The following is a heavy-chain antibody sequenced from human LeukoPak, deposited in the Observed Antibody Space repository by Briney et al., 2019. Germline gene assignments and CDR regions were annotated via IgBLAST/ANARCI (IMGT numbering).Heavy chain of an antibody. J-gene: IGHJ4*02. Sequence: PGGSLKLSRATSGFTLNSQAMSLVPQAPGTGLEWVSSINYSGDSTYYADPVKGRFTISRDNSKNTLYVQMNSLRAEDTAVYYCAKIRGWYAIDYWGQGTLVAVSS. CDR2: INYSGDST. D-gene: IGHD6-19*01. V-gene: IGHV3-23*01. CDR1: GFTLNSQA. CDR3: AKIRGWYAIDY.